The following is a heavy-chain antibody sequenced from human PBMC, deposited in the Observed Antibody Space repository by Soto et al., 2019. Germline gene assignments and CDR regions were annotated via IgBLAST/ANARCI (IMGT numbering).Heavy chain of an antibody. D-gene: IGHD3-3*01. CDR1: GFAFRSFG. CDR3: ANAGFTIFGEGFDPWGQGTRVTVSSGWTFCHCDYYYSDEKDV. CDR2: ISHDGEKE. J-gene: IGHJ6*02. Sequence: QEQLVESGGGVVQPGSSLRLSCAASGFAFRSFGMHWVRQAPGKGLEWVALISHDGEKEYYAHSVKGRFTISRDNSENTVLLRMNSLTADDSAVYFCANAGFTIFGEGFDPWGQGTRVTVSSGWTFCHCDYYYSDEKDVWGQGTTVTVSS. V-gene: IGHV3-30*18.